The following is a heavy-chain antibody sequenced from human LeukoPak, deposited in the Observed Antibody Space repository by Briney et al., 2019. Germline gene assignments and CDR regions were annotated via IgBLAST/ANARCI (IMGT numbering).Heavy chain of an antibody. V-gene: IGHV4-34*01. D-gene: IGHD3-3*01. CDR3: ARGRAYDFWSGYNYYYMDV. Sequence: SEALSLTCAVYGGSFSGYYWSWIRQPPGKGLEWIGEINHSGSTNYNPSLKSRVTISVDTSKNQFSLKLSSVTAADTAVYYCARGRAYDFWSGYNYYYMDVWGKGTTVTVSS. J-gene: IGHJ6*03. CDR2: INHSGST. CDR1: GGSFSGYY.